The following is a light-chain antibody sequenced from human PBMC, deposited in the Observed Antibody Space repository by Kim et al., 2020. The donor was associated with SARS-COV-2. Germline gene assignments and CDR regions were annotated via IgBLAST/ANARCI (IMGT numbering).Light chain of an antibody. V-gene: IGLV1-51*01. CDR1: SSNIGNNY. Sequence: QSVLTQPPSVSAAPGQKVTISCSGSSSNIGNNYVSWYQQFPGTAPKLLIYDNNKRPSGIPDRFSGSKSGTSATLGITGLQTGDEADYYCGTWDSSLSPNWVFGGGTKVPS. J-gene: IGLJ3*02. CDR2: DNN. CDR3: GTWDSSLSPNWV.